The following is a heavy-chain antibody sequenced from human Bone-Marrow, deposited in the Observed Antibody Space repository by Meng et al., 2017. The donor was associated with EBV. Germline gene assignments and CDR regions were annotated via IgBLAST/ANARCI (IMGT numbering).Heavy chain of an antibody. V-gene: IGHV3-30*03. CDR3: ATLRGEFDF. D-gene: IGHD3-16*01. CDR2: ISYDGSNK. CDR1: GFTLSNYG. J-gene: IGHJ4*02. Sequence: QVQLVESGGGVVEPGRSLRLSCAVSGFTLSNYGMHWVRQAPGKGLEWVAVISYDGSNKYYADSVKGRFTISRDNSKNTLYLQMNSLRAEDTAVYYCATLRGEFDFWGQGPLVTVSS.